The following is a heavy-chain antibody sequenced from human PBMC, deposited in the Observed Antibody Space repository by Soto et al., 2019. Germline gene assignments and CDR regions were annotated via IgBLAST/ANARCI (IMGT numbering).Heavy chain of an antibody. CDR3: AKDPSYYYDSSGYYYDY. CDR1: GFTFSSYG. CDR2: ISYDGSNK. Sequence: GGSLRLSCAASGFTFSSYGMHWVRQAPGKGLEWVAVISYDGSNKYYADSVKGRFTISRDNSKNTLYLQMNSLRAEDTAVYYCAKDPSYYYDSSGYYYDYWGQGTLVTVSS. J-gene: IGHJ4*02. D-gene: IGHD3-22*01. V-gene: IGHV3-30*18.